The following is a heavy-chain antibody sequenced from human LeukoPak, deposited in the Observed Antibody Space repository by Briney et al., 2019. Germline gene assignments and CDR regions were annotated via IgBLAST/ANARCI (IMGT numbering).Heavy chain of an antibody. CDR1: GYTFTHHY. CDR2: INTDDGET. Sequence: GASVKVSCKSSGYTFTHHYIHWVHQAPGKGLGGLGQINTDDGETIYAEKIQGRVTMTADKSSDTVYMEMSSLRSEDTAVYYCATVYKEVPGGSFDYWGQGTLVTVSS. CDR3: ATVYKEVPGGSFDY. V-gene: IGHV1-69-2*01. J-gene: IGHJ4*02. D-gene: IGHD3-10*01.